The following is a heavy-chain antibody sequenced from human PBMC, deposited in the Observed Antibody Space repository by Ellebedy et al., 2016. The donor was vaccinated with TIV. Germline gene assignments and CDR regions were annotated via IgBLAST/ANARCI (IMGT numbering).Heavy chain of an antibody. D-gene: IGHD6-13*01. CDR1: GDSVSSNSAA. Sequence: SETLSLTCAISGDSVSSNSAAWNWIRQSPSRGLEWLGRTYYRSKWYNDYAVSVKSRITINPDTSKNQFSLQLNSVTPEDTAVYYCARVKGIASIRNWYFDLWGRGTLVTVSS. CDR3: ARVKGIASIRNWYFDL. J-gene: IGHJ2*01. CDR2: TYYRSKWYN. V-gene: IGHV6-1*01.